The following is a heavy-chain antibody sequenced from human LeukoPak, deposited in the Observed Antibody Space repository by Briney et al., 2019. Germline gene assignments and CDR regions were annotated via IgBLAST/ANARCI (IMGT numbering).Heavy chain of an antibody. D-gene: IGHD3-10*01. CDR2: IWYDGSNK. CDR1: GFTFSSYG. CDR3: AKDPLVHSGWFGEYFDY. Sequence: QPGRSLRLSCAASGFTFSSYGMHWVRQAPGKGLEWVAVIWYDGSNKYYADSVKGRFTISRDNSKNTLYLQMNSLRAEDTAVYYCAKDPLVHSGWFGEYFDYWGQGTLVTVSS. V-gene: IGHV3-33*06. J-gene: IGHJ4*02.